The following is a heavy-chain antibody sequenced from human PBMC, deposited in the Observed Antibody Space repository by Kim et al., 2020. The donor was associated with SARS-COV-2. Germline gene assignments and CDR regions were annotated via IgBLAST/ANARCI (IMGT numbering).Heavy chain of an antibody. CDR1: GFTFSNYG. V-gene: IGHV3-33*01. CDR3: ARDRDSGSYYGLSYYFDY. J-gene: IGHJ4*02. CDR2: IWYDGSNK. Sequence: GGSLRLSCAASGFTFSNYGMHWVRQAPGKGLEWVAVIWYDGSNKYYADSVKGRFTISRDNYKNTLYLQMNSLRAEDTAVYYCARDRDSGSYYGLSYYFDYWGQGTLVTVSS. D-gene: IGHD1-26*01.